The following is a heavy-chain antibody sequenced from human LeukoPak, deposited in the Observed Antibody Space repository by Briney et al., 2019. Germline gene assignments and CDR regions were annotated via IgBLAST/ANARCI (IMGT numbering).Heavy chain of an antibody. D-gene: IGHD1-26*01. CDR3: ARVKSGSYRSSLYYYYYMDV. Sequence: MPSETLSLTCTVSGGSISSSYWSWIRQPPGKGLEWIGYIYYSGSTNYNPSLKSRVTISVDTSKNQFSLKLSSVTAADTAVYYCARVKSGSYRSSLYYYYYMDVWGKGTTVTVSS. V-gene: IGHV4-59*01. J-gene: IGHJ6*03. CDR1: GGSISSSY. CDR2: IYYSGST.